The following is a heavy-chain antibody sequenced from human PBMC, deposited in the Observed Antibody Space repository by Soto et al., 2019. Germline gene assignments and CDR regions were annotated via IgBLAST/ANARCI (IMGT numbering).Heavy chain of an antibody. CDR2: TSHDGGT. CDR1: SGSIDNVYW. J-gene: IGHJ4*02. D-gene: IGHD1-1*01. Sequence: SETLSLACAVSSGSIDNVYWWSWVRQSPGKGLEWIGETSHDGGTNYNPSLEGRVTISIDTSKNQFYLGLTSVTAADTAVYYCARTLHNRQLFDSWSQATLVTVSS. CDR3: ARTLHNRQLFDS. V-gene: IGHV4-4*02.